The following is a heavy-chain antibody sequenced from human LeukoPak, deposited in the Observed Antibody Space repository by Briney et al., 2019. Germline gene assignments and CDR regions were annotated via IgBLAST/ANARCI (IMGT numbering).Heavy chain of an antibody. CDR3: ARQGRSDYFDY. CDR2: IYHSRST. Sequence: PSETLSLTCTVSGYSISSGYYWGWIRQPPGKGLEWIGSIYHSRSTYYNPSVKRRVTISVDTSKNQFSLKLRSVTAADTAVYYCARQGRSDYFDYWGQGTLVTVSS. D-gene: IGHD2-15*01. V-gene: IGHV4-38-2*02. CDR1: GYSISSGYY. J-gene: IGHJ4*02.